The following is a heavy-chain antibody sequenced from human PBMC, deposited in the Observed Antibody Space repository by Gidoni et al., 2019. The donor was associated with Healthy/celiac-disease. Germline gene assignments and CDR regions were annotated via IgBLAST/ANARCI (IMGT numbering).Heavy chain of an antibody. D-gene: IGHD3-16*02. Sequence: EVQLVESGGGLVQPGGSLRLSCAASGFTFSSYSMTWVRQAPGKGLEWVSYISSSSSTIYYADSVKGRFTISRDNAKNSLYLQMNSLRDEDTAVYYCAREKRGFPDRCYFDYWGQGTLVTVSS. CDR3: AREKRGFPDRCYFDY. CDR1: GFTFSSYS. CDR2: ISSSSSTI. V-gene: IGHV3-48*02. J-gene: IGHJ4*02.